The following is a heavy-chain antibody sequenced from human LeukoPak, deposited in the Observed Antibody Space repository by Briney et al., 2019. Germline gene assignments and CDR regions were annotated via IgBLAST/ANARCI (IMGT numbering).Heavy chain of an antibody. V-gene: IGHV3-48*03. CDR2: ISSSGSTI. CDR3: AKEGVITTTFDY. D-gene: IGHD3-22*01. Sequence: GGSLRLSCAASGFTFSSYEMNWVRQAPGKGLEWVSYISSSGSTIYYADSVKGRFTISRDNSKNTLYLQMNSLRAEDTAVYYCAKEGVITTTFDYWGQGTLVTVSS. J-gene: IGHJ4*02. CDR1: GFTFSSYE.